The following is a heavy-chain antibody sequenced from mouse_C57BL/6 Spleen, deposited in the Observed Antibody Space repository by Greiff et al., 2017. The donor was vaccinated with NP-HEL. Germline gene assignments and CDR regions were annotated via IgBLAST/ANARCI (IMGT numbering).Heavy chain of an antibody. V-gene: IGHV1-82*01. Sequence: QVQLQQSGPELVKPGASVKISCKASGYAFSSSWMNWVKQRPGKGLEWIGRIYPGDGDTNYNGKFKGKATLTADKSSSTAYMQLSSLTSEDSAVYFCARSSGTTVVATADYWGQGTTLTVSS. D-gene: IGHD1-1*01. J-gene: IGHJ2*01. CDR3: ARSSGTTVVATADY. CDR1: GYAFSSSW. CDR2: IYPGDGDT.